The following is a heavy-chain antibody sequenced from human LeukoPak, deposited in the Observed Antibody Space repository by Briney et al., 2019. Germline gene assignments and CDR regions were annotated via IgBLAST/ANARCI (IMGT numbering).Heavy chain of an antibody. Sequence: GGSLRLSCAASGFTFSSYSMNWVRQAPGKGLQWVSSISSSSSYIYYADSVKGRFTISRDNAKNSLYLQMNSLRAEDTAVYYCARETPQWLARGAFDIWGRGTMVTVSS. D-gene: IGHD6-19*01. J-gene: IGHJ3*02. CDR1: GFTFSSYS. CDR2: ISSSSSYI. V-gene: IGHV3-21*01. CDR3: ARETPQWLARGAFDI.